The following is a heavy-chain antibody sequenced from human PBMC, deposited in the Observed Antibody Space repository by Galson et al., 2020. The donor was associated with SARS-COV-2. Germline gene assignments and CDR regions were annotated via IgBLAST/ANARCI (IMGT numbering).Heavy chain of an antibody. Sequence: ASETLSLTCSVSGDSISSSPYYWAWIRQPPGKGLEWIGSVFHSGTSFYNPSLKGRVIMSVDTSKNEFSLKLTSMTAADTAVYYCAREGGRSLWFGESQSEYFQHWGQGTLVTVSS. CDR2: VFHSGTS. CDR3: AREGGRSLWFGESQSEYFQH. CDR1: GDSISSSPYY. D-gene: IGHD3-10*01. J-gene: IGHJ1*01. V-gene: IGHV4-39*07.